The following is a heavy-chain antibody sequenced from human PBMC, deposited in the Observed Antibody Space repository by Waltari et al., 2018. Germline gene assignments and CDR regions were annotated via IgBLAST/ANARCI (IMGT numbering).Heavy chain of an antibody. V-gene: IGHV4-59*01. J-gene: IGHJ6*03. Sequence: QVLLRQSGPGLVKPSETLSVTCTVSGGSLSGFYWSWIRQSPGKGLEWIAFIYDSWTTKYNPSLKSPVTISVDTSKNRFTLKLGSATAADTALYYCARGTPSFYHYMDVWGKGTTVIVSS. CDR2: IYDSWTT. CDR1: GGSLSGFY. CDR3: ARGTPSFYHYMDV.